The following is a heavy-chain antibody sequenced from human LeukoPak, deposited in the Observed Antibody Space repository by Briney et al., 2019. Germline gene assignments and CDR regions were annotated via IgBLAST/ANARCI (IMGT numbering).Heavy chain of an antibody. J-gene: IGHJ5*02. D-gene: IGHD6-13*01. CDR3: ASLRSWLRENWFDP. CDR1: GGTFSSYA. CDR2: IIPIFGTA. V-gene: IGHV1-69*05. Sequence: ASVKVSCKASGGTFSSYAISWVRQAPGQGLEWMGGIIPIFGTANYAQKFQGRVTITTDESTSTAYMELSSLRSEDTAVCYCASLRSWLRENWFDPWGQGTLVTVSS.